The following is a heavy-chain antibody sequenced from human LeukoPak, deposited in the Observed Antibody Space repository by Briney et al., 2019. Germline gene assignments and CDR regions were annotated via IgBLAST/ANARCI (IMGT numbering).Heavy chain of an antibody. V-gene: IGHV3-66*01. CDR3: ARDSSRIAARQGTGDY. CDR2: IYSGGTT. CDR1: GFTVSSNY. Sequence: GGSLRLSRAAYGFTVSSNYMSSVRQAPGKGREWVLSIYSGGTTYNADSVKGRFTISRDNSKNTRYLQMNSLRAENTAVYYCARDSSRIAARQGTGDYWGQGTLVTVSS. D-gene: IGHD6-6*01. J-gene: IGHJ4*02.